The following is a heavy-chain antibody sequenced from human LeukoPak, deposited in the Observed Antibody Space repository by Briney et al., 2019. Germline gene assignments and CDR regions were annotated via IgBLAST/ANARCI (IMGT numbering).Heavy chain of an antibody. CDR1: GFTVSSNY. J-gene: IGHJ1*01. D-gene: IGHD2-15*01. CDR2: IYSGGST. Sequence: GGSLRLSCAASGFTVSSNYMSWVRQAPGKGLEWVSVIYSGGSTYYADSVKGRFTISRDNSKNTLYLQMSSLRAEDTAVYYCAREGKYCSGGSCYRKYFQHWGQGTLVTVSS. V-gene: IGHV3-66*02. CDR3: AREGKYCSGGSCYRKYFQH.